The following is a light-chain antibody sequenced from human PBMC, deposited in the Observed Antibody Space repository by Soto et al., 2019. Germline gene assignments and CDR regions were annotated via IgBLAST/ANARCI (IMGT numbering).Light chain of an antibody. Sequence: EIVMTPSPATLSVSPGESAPLSGRASQAINNNVAWYQLKDGQVPRLLIYGASTRAADVPARFSGGGSGTEFTLTISSMQYEDLAEYHCQQYNNWPQTFGQGTKVDIK. CDR2: GAS. CDR1: QAINNN. J-gene: IGKJ1*01. CDR3: QQYNNWPQT. V-gene: IGKV3-15*01.